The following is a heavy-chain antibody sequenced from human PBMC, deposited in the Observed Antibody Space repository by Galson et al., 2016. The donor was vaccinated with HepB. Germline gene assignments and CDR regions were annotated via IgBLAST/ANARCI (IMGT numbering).Heavy chain of an antibody. D-gene: IGHD2-15*01. Sequence: SLRLSCAASGFTFSTYAMGWVRQAPGKGLEWVSLISGSGSSTFYADSVKGRFTISRDNSKNTLYLQMNSLRAEDTAVYYCAKRYCSGGSCYHVDHWGRGTLVTVSS. V-gene: IGHV3-23*01. CDR1: GFTFSTYA. CDR3: AKRYCSGGSCYHVDH. CDR2: ISGSGSST. J-gene: IGHJ5*02.